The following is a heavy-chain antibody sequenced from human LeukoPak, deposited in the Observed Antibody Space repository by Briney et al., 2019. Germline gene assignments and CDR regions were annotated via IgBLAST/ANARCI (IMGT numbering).Heavy chain of an antibody. CDR3: AREAPGAFDI. CDR1: GFTFSSYM. J-gene: IGHJ3*02. CDR2: IKPDGGEK. V-gene: IGHV3-7*01. Sequence: PGGSLRLSCAASGFTFSSYMMTWVRQAPGKGLEWVANIKPDGGEKFYVDSVRGRFTISRDNAKNSLYLQMNSLRAEDTAVYYCAREAPGAFDIWGQGTMVTVSS.